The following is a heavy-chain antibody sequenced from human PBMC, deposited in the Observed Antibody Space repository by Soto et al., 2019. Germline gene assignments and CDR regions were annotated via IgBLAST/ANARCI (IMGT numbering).Heavy chain of an antibody. CDR3: ARDRRYSSGWYSDY. CDR1: GGSISSYY. Sequence: QVQLQESGPGLVKPSETLSLTCTVSGGSISSYYWSWIRQPPGKGLEWIGYIYYSGSTNYNPSLRSRVTLSVDTSKNQFSLKLSSVTAADTAVYYCARDRRYSSGWYSDYWGQGTLVTVSP. D-gene: IGHD6-19*01. V-gene: IGHV4-59*01. CDR2: IYYSGST. J-gene: IGHJ4*02.